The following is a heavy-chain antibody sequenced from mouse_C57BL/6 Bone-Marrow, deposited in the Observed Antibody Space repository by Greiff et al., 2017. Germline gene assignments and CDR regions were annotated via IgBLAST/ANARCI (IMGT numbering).Heavy chain of an antibody. CDR3: ARGEFITTVVAPYYFDY. CDR1: GYSFTGYY. CDR2: INPSTGGT. D-gene: IGHD1-1*01. J-gene: IGHJ2*01. V-gene: IGHV1-42*01. Sequence: VQLQQSGPELVKPGASVKISCKASGYSFTGYYMNWVKQSPEKSLEWIGEINPSTGGTTYNQKFKAKATLTVDKSSSTAYMQLKSLTSEDSAVYYLARGEFITTVVAPYYFDYWGQGTTLTVSS.